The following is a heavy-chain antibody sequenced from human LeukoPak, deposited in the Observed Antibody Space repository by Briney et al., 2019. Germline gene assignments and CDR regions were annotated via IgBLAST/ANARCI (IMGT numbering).Heavy chain of an antibody. J-gene: IGHJ4*02. CDR3: AREWGLESSGYYYAY. V-gene: IGHV1-69*01. CDR2: ITPIFGTA. Sequence: GSSVKVSCKASGGTFSSYAISWVRQAPGQGFEWMGGITPIFGTANFAQKFQGRVSITADESTSTAFMELSSLRSEDTAVYYCAREWGLESSGYYYAYWGQGTLVTVSS. D-gene: IGHD3-22*01. CDR1: GGTFSSYA.